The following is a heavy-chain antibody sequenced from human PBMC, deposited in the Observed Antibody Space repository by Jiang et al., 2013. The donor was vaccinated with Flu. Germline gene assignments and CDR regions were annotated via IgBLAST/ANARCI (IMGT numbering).Heavy chain of an antibody. CDR2: INPSGGST. CDR3: ARDLVRITMVRGVIKHGMDV. D-gene: IGHD3-10*01. J-gene: IGHJ6*02. CDR1: TFTSYY. V-gene: IGHV1-46*03. Sequence: TFTSYYMHWVRQAPGQGLEWMGIINPSGGSTSYAQKFQGRVTMTRDTSTSTVYMELSSLRSEDTAVYYCARDLVRITMVRGVIKHGMDVWGQGTTVTVSS.